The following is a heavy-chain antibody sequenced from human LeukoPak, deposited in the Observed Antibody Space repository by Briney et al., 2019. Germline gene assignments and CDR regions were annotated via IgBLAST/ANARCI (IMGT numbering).Heavy chain of an antibody. CDR1: GFTFSSYA. D-gene: IGHD5-18*01. CDR2: ISGSGGST. J-gene: IGHJ4*02. CDR3: AKDPRGYSYAKGGDY. Sequence: PGGSLRLSCAASGFTFSSYAMRWVRQAPGKGLEWVSAISGSGGSTYYADSVKGRFTISRDNSKNTLYLQMNSLRAEDTAVYYCAKDPRGYSYAKGGDYWGQGTLVTVSS. V-gene: IGHV3-23*01.